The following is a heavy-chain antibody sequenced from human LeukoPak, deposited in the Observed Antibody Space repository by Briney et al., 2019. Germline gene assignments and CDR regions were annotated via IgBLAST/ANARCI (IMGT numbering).Heavy chain of an antibody. CDR3: ARAYNSGYDSDYFDY. D-gene: IGHD5-12*01. V-gene: IGHV3-21*01. J-gene: IGHJ4*02. CDR1: GFTFSSYS. CDR2: ISSSSSYI. Sequence: KPGGSLRLSCAASGFTFSSYSMNWVRQAQGKGLEWVSSISSSSSYIYYADSVKGRFTISRDNAKNSLYLQMNSLRAEDTAVYYCARAYNSGYDSDYFDYWGQGTLVTVSS.